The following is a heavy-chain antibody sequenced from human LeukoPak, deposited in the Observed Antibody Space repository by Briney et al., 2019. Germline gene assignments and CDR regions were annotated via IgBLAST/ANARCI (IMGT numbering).Heavy chain of an antibody. D-gene: IGHD6-6*01. Sequence: PSETLSLTCTVSGGSINGYYGSWLRQSPGKGGEALGYIYYTGSTNYNPSLKSRVTMSVDTSRNQFFLRLSSVTAADTAVYYCATARSIAARPLDYWGQGTLVTVSS. CDR1: GGSINGYY. CDR3: ATARSIAARPLDY. J-gene: IGHJ4*02. V-gene: IGHV4-59*01. CDR2: IYYTGST.